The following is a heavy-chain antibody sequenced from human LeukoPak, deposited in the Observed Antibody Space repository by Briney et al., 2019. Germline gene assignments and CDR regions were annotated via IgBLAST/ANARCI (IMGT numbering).Heavy chain of an antibody. CDR3: ARLLDYYGMDV. CDR2: IYYSGST. CDR1: GGSISSYY. V-gene: IGHV4-59*08. D-gene: IGHD2/OR15-2a*01. Sequence: NPSETLSLTCTVSGGSISSYYWSWIRQPPGKGLEWIGYIYYSGSTNYNPSLKSRVTISVHTSKNQFSLKLSSVTAADTAVYYCARLLDYYGMDVWGQGTTVTVSS. J-gene: IGHJ6*02.